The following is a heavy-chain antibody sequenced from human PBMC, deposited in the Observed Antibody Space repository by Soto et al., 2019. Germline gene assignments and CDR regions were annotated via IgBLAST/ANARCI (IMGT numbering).Heavy chain of an antibody. J-gene: IGHJ4*02. CDR1: GFTFSSYA. CDR3: ASVDVEMATIHVFDY. Sequence: QVQLVESGGGVVQPGRSLRLSCAASGFTFSSYAMHWVRQAPGKGLEWVAVISYDGSNKYYADSVKGRFTISRDNSKKALYLQMNSLISEDRAVYYCASVDVEMATIHVFDYWGQGTLVTVSS. CDR2: ISYDGSNK. V-gene: IGHV3-30-3*01. D-gene: IGHD5-12*01.